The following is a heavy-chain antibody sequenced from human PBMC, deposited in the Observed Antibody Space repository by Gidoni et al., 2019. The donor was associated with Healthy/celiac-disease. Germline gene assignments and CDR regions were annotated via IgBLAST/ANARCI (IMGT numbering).Heavy chain of an antibody. CDR3: ARTPHYYGSGSYSTWLDY. D-gene: IGHD3-10*01. CDR1: GGSFSGYY. V-gene: IGHV4-34*01. Sequence: QVQLQQWGAGLLKPSETLSPTCAVHGGSFSGYYWSWIRQPPGKGLEWIGEINHSGSTNYNPSLKSRVTISVDTSKNQFSLKLSSVTAADTAVYYCARTPHYYGSGSYSTWLDYWGQGTLVTVSS. J-gene: IGHJ4*02. CDR2: INHSGST.